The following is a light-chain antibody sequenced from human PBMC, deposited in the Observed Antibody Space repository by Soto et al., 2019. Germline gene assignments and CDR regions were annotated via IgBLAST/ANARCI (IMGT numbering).Light chain of an antibody. V-gene: IGLV2-14*01. Sequence: QSVLTQPASVSGPPGQSITISCTGTSSDIGGYNYVSWYQHHPGKAPKLLIYEVTNRPSGVSNRFSGSKSGNTASLTISGLQAEDEAVYYCNSYTSSSTRVFGGGTQLTVL. CDR1: SSDIGGYNY. CDR2: EVT. J-gene: IGLJ2*01. CDR3: NSYTSSSTRV.